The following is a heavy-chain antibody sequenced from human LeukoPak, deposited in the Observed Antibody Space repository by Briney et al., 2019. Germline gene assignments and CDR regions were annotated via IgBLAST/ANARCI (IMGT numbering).Heavy chain of an antibody. CDR2: IKEDGSEK. Sequence: GGSLRLSYGGSGFTHRSYCKTCVLQAPGKGLEWVANIKEDGSEKYSVDSVKGRFTISRDNAKNLLYLQMSSLRAEYTAVYYCSRVRIDYWGQGTLVTVSS. V-gene: IGHV3-7*04. CDR3: SRVRIDY. CDR1: GFTHRSYC. D-gene: IGHD1-14*01. J-gene: IGHJ4*02.